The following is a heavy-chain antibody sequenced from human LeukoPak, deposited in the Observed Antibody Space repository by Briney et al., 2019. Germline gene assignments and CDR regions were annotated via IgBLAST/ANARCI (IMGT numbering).Heavy chain of an antibody. V-gene: IGHV1-69*02. CDR1: GGTFSSYT. Sequence: SVKVSCTASGGTFSSYTISWVRQAPGQGLEWKGRIIPILGIANYAQKFQGRVTITADKSTSTAYMELSSLRSEDTSVYYCAIRPGEVDTAIAWGQGTLVTVSS. J-gene: IGHJ4*02. CDR3: AIRPGEVDTAIA. CDR2: IIPILGIA. D-gene: IGHD5-18*01.